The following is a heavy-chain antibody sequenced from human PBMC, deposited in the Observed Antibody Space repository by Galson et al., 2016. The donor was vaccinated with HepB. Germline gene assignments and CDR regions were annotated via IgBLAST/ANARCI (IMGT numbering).Heavy chain of an antibody. CDR3: AKSGGMNYYYYMDV. CDR1: GFPFDDYA. Sequence: SLRLSCAASGFPFDDYAMHWVRQAPGKGLEWVSRISWNSGSIAYAGSVKGRFTISRDNAKNSLYLQMNSLRAEDTALYYCAKSGGMNYYYYMDVWGKGTTVTVSS. V-gene: IGHV3-9*01. D-gene: IGHD1-26*01. CDR2: ISWNSGSI. J-gene: IGHJ6*03.